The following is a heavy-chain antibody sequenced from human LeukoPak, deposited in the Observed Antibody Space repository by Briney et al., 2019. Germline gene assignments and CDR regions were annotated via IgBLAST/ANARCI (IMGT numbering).Heavy chain of an antibody. CDR3: AGTDDRYYDFWSGYHTLLSY. V-gene: IGHV3-23*01. Sequence: PGGSLRLSCAASGFTFSSYAMSWVRQAPGKGLEWVSAISGSGGSTYYADSVKGRFTISRDNSKNTLYLQMNSLRAEDTAVYYCAGTDDRYYDFWSGYHTLLSYWGQGTLVTVSS. D-gene: IGHD3-3*01. CDR2: ISGSGGST. J-gene: IGHJ4*02. CDR1: GFTFSSYA.